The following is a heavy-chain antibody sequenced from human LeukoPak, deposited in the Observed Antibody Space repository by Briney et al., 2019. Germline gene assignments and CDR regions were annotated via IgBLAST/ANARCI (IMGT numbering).Heavy chain of an antibody. D-gene: IGHD6-13*01. CDR1: GFTFSSYS. Sequence: PGGSLRLSCAASGFTFSSYSMNWVRQAPGKGPEWVSSISSSSSYIYYADSVKGRFTISRDNAKNSLYLQMNSLRAEDTAVYYCARELLIAAAPNWFDPWGQGTLVTVSS. V-gene: IGHV3-21*01. CDR3: ARELLIAAAPNWFDP. CDR2: ISSSSSYI. J-gene: IGHJ5*02.